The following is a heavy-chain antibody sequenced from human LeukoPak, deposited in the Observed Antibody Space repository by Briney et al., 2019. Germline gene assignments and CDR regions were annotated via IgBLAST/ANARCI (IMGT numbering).Heavy chain of an antibody. V-gene: IGHV4-34*01. CDR3: AREGVLLWFGELLFWWFDP. CDR1: GGSFSGYY. J-gene: IGHJ5*02. D-gene: IGHD3-10*01. CDR2: INHSGST. Sequence: PSETLSLTCAVYGGSFSGYYWSWIRQPPEKGLEWIGEINHSGSTNYNPSLKSRVTISVDTSKNQFSLKLSSVTAADTAVYYCAREGVLLWFGELLFWWFDPWGQGTLVTVSS.